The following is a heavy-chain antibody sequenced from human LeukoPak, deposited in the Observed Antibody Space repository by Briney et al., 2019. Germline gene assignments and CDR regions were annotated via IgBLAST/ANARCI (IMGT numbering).Heavy chain of an antibody. J-gene: IGHJ4*02. CDR3: ARDLAAAGIVYFRGY. CDR1: GFTFSSYW. CDR2: IKQDGSEK. D-gene: IGHD6-13*01. Sequence: GGSLRLSCAASGFTFSSYWMSWVRQAPGKGLEWVANIKQDGSEKSYVDSVKGRFTISRDNAKNSLYLQMNSLRVEDTAAYFCARDLAAAGIVYFRGYWGQGTLVTVPS. V-gene: IGHV3-7*05.